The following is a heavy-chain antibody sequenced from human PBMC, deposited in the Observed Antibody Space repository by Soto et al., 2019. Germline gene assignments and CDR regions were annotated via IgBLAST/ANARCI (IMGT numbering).Heavy chain of an antibody. CDR2: ISGSGGST. CDR1: GFTFSSYA. CDR3: ATRTTTGTKSPDY. Sequence: EVQLLESGGGLVQPGGSLRLSCAASGFTFSSYAMSWVRQSPGKGLEWVSAISGSGGSTYYADSVKGRFTISRDNSKNTLYLQMNSLRADDPDVYYCATRTTTGTKSPDYWGQGTLVPVSS. V-gene: IGHV3-23*01. D-gene: IGHD1-1*01. J-gene: IGHJ4*02.